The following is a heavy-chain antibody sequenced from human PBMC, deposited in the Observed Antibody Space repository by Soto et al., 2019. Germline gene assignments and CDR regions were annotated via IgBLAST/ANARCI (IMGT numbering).Heavy chain of an antibody. V-gene: IGHV3-11*01. CDR3: ASDPYYYASGF. J-gene: IGHJ4*02. Sequence: QVQLVESGGGLVEPGGSLRLSCAASGFRFSDHYMTWIRQAPGKGLEWVSKISGDGTTIYYADSVKGRFTVSRDNAKNSVYLQMNSLRAEDTAVYSCASDPYYYASGFWGQGTLVTVSS. CDR1: GFRFSDHY. CDR2: ISGDGTTI. D-gene: IGHD3-10*01.